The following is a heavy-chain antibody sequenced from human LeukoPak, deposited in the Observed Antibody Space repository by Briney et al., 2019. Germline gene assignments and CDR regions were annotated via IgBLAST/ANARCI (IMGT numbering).Heavy chain of an antibody. Sequence: KPGESLKISCKGSGYSFTSYWIGWVRQMPGKCLEWMGIIYPGDSDTRYSPSFQGQVTISADKFISTAYLQWSSLKASDTAMYYCARLRRDGYNYYSFDIWGQGTMVTVSS. CDR1: GYSFTSYW. V-gene: IGHV5-51*03. J-gene: IGHJ3*02. CDR2: IYPGDSDT. CDR3: ARLRRDGYNYYSFDI. D-gene: IGHD5-24*01.